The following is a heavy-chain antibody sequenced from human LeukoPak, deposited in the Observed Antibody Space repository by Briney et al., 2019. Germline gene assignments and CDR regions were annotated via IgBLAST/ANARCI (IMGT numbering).Heavy chain of an antibody. CDR1: GFTFSSYA. CDR3: TRDHLFSFYGSGSYYPEPNY. Sequence: PGGSLRLSCAASGFTFSSYAMSWFRQAPGKGLEWVGFIRSKAYGETTEYAASVKGRFTISRDDSKSIAYLQMNSLKTEDTAVYYCTRDHLFSFYGSGSYYPEPNYWGQGTLVTVSS. CDR2: IRSKAYGETT. J-gene: IGHJ4*02. D-gene: IGHD3-10*01. V-gene: IGHV3-49*03.